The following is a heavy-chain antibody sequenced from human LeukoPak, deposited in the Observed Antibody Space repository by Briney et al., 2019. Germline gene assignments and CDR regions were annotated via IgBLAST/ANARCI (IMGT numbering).Heavy chain of an antibody. D-gene: IGHD2-21*02. Sequence: SETLSLTCAVSGYSIRSGYYWGWIRQPPGKGLEWIGSTYHSGSTFYKPSLKSRVTISVDASKNQFSPKLTSATAADTAVYYCARVRGMEVTANWYFDLWGRGTLVTVSS. CDR3: ARVRGMEVTANWYFDL. CDR1: GYSIRSGYY. V-gene: IGHV4-38-2*01. J-gene: IGHJ2*01. CDR2: TYHSGST.